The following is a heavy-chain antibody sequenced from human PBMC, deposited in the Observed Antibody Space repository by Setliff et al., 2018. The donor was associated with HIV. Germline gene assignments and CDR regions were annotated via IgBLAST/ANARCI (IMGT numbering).Heavy chain of an antibody. CDR2: IIPIFGTA. Sequence: SVKVSCKASGGTFSSYAISWVRQAPGQGLEWMGGIIPIFGTANYTQKFQGRVTITTDESTSTAYMELSSLGSEDTAVYYCARSSDYRSPDAFDIWGQGTMVTVSS. J-gene: IGHJ3*02. D-gene: IGHD4-17*01. CDR1: GGTFSSYA. V-gene: IGHV1-69*05. CDR3: ARSSDYRSPDAFDI.